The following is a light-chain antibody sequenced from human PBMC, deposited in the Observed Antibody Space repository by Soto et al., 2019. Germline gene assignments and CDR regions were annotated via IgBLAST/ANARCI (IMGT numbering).Light chain of an antibody. CDR2: DVS. CDR3: SSYTSSSTPYV. J-gene: IGLJ1*01. Sequence: QSALTQPASLSGSPGQSITISCTGTSSDIGSYHLVSWYQHHPGKAPKLIIYDVSKRPSGVSNRFSGSKSGNTASLTISGLQAEDEADYYCSSYTSSSTPYVFGTGTKVTVL. V-gene: IGLV2-14*02. CDR1: SSDIGSYHL.